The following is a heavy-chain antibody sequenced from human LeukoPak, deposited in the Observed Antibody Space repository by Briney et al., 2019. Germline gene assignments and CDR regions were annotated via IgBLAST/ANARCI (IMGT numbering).Heavy chain of an antibody. CDR2: ISAYNGNT. V-gene: IGHV1-18*01. CDR1: GYTFTSYG. CDR3: ARVRYYDSSGLFDY. Sequence: GASVKVSCKASGYTFTSYGISWVRQAPGQGLEWMGWISAYNGNTNYAQKLQGRVTMTTDTSTSTAYMELRSLRSDDTAVYYCARVRYYDSSGLFDYWGQGTLVTVSS. D-gene: IGHD3-22*01. J-gene: IGHJ4*02.